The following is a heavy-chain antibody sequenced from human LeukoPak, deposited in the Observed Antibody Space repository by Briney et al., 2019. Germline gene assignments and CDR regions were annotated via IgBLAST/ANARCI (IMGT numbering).Heavy chain of an antibody. CDR3: AREIIGGASFLDY. Sequence: GGSLRLSCAASGFTFNIYAITWVRQAPGKGLERVANIKDDGSAKFYLASVEGRFTISRDNAKSSLYLQMNSLRAEDTAVYFCAREIIGGASFLDYWGQGTLVTVSS. CDR2: IKDDGSAK. CDR1: GFTFNIYA. J-gene: IGHJ4*02. V-gene: IGHV3-7*01. D-gene: IGHD1-26*01.